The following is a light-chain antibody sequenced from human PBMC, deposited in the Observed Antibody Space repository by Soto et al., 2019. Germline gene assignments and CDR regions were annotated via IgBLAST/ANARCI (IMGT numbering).Light chain of an antibody. CDR2: ATS. J-gene: IGKJ1*01. Sequence: DIQMTQSPSSLSASVGDRVTITCRASQSVSRYLNWYQHKPGKAPELLIYATSNLQSEVPSRFSGSGSGPNFTLTVSSLQPEDFATYYCQHYNEYSRAFGQGTRVEIK. V-gene: IGKV1-39*01. CDR3: QHYNEYSRA. CDR1: QSVSRY.